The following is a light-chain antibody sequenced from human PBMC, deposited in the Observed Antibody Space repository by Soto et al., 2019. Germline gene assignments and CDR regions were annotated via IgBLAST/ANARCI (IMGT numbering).Light chain of an antibody. CDR3: QQRSNWPPS. V-gene: IGKV3-11*01. CDR2: DAS. CDR1: QSISDT. J-gene: IGKJ3*01. Sequence: EIVMTQSPAPLSVSPGGRSTLSCRASQSISDTLAWYQQNPGPXPRXXIYDASNRATGIPARFSGTGSGTDLTLTISSLEPEDFEVYDGQQRSNWPPSFGPGTKVDIK.